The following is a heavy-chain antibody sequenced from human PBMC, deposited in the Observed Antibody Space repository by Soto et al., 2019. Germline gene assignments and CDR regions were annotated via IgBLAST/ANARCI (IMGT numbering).Heavy chain of an antibody. V-gene: IGHV1-69*13. CDR3: ARDTHYYDSSGPIPVGAFDI. Sequence: VASVKVSCKASGGTFSSYAISWVRQAPGQGLEWMGGIIPIFGTANYAQKFQDRVTITADESTSTAYMELSSLRSEDTAVYYCARDTHYYDSSGPIPVGAFDIWGQGTMVTVSS. CDR1: GGTFSSYA. J-gene: IGHJ3*02. CDR2: IIPIFGTA. D-gene: IGHD3-22*01.